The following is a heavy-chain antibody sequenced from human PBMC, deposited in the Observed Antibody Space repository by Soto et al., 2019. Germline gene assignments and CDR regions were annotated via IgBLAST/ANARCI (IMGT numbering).Heavy chain of an antibody. CDR3: AGPGYSSQDY. V-gene: IGHV3-23*01. Sequence: GGSLRLSCAASGFTFSSFALSWVRQAPGKGLEWVSAVSGSGDGTDYADSVKGRFTISRDNSKNTLYLQMNSLRAEDTAVYYCAGPGYSSQDYWGQGALVTVSS. J-gene: IGHJ4*02. CDR1: GFTFSSFA. D-gene: IGHD5-18*01. CDR2: VSGSGDGT.